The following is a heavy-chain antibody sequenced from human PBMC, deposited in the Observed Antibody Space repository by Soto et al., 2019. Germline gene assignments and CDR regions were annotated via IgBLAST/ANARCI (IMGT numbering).Heavy chain of an antibody. D-gene: IGHD4-17*01. CDR1: SGSISSSNW. CDR3: ARGPDYGDFPRYYYYYMDV. J-gene: IGHJ6*03. V-gene: IGHV4-4*02. Sequence: QVQLQESGPGLVKPSGTLSLTCAVSSGSISSSNWWSWVRQPPGKGLEWIGEIYHSGSTNYHPSLKSRVTISVDKSKNQFSLKLSSVTAADTAVYYCARGPDYGDFPRYYYYYMDVWGIGTTVTVSS. CDR2: IYHSGST.